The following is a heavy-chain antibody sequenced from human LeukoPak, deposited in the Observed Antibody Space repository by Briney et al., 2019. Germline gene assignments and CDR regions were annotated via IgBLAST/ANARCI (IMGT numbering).Heavy chain of an antibody. CDR2: IYTSGST. CDR1: GGSISSYY. J-gene: IGHJ3*02. V-gene: IGHV4-4*07. Sequence: SETLSLTCTVSGGSISSYYWSWIRQPAGKGLEWIGRIYTSGSTNYNPSLKSRVTTSVDTSKNQFSLKLSSVTAADTAVYYCARDTPYSSSPYAFDIWGQGTMVTVSS. D-gene: IGHD6-6*01. CDR3: ARDTPYSSSPYAFDI.